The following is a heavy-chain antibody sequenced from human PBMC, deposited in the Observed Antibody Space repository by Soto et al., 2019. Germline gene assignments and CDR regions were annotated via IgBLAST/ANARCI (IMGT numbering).Heavy chain of an antibody. D-gene: IGHD3-16*01. Sequence: QITLKESGPTLVKPTQTPTLTCIFSGFSLSTSGVGVGWIRQSPGKALEWLALIYWDDDKRYSPSLKSRVTITKDTSKNQVVLTMTNMDPVDTGTFYCAHLTSWGEGAPFDIWGQGTKVTVSS. V-gene: IGHV2-5*02. J-gene: IGHJ3*02. CDR2: IYWDDDK. CDR1: GFSLSTSGVG. CDR3: AHLTSWGEGAPFDI.